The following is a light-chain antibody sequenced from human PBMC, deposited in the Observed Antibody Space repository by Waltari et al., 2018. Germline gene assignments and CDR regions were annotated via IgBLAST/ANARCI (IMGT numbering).Light chain of an antibody. CDR2: EDN. V-gene: IGLV3-10*01. CDR3: YSTDNSADHRGV. J-gene: IGLJ1*01. CDR1: ALPKRY. Sequence: SYELTQPPSVSVSPGQTARITCSGDALPKRYVYWYQQKSGQAPVLVIYEDNKRPSGSPERFSGSSSGAMATLTISGAQVEDDGDYYYYSTDNSADHRGVFGAGTELTVL.